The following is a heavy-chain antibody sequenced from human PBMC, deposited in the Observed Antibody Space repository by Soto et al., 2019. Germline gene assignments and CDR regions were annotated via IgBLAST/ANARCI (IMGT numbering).Heavy chain of an antibody. V-gene: IGHV3-33*01. Sequence: QVQLVESGGGVVQPGRSLRLSCAASGFTFSSYGMNWVRQAPGKGLEGVAVIWYDGSNKYYADSVTGRFTISRDNSKNTLYLQMNSLIAEDTAVYYCSRDGGRRSSGWYGAFDYWGQGTLVTVS. CDR3: SRDGGRRSSGWYGAFDY. CDR1: GFTFSSYG. CDR2: IWYDGSNK. D-gene: IGHD6-19*01. J-gene: IGHJ4*02.